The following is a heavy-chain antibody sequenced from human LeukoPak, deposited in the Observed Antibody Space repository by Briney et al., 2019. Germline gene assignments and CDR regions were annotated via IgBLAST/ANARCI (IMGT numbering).Heavy chain of an antibody. Sequence: SETLSLTCAVYGGSFSGYYWSWIRQPPGKGLEWIGEINHSGSANYNPSLKSRVTISVDTSKNQFSLKLTSVTAADTAVYYCARELSTSSTAFDMWGQGTMVTVSS. CDR2: INHSGSA. D-gene: IGHD6-6*01. CDR3: ARELSTSSTAFDM. J-gene: IGHJ3*02. CDR1: GGSFSGYY. V-gene: IGHV4-34*01.